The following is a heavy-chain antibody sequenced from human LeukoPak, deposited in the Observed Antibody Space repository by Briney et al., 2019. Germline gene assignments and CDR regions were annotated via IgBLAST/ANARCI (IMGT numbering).Heavy chain of an antibody. CDR1: GFIFDNYA. CDR3: ARESETSGWYDY. CDR2: ISGDGGST. J-gene: IGHJ4*02. D-gene: IGHD6-19*01. Sequence: GGSLRPSCAAPGFIFDNYAIHWVRQAPGKGLEWVSLISGDGGSTFYADSVRGRFTISRDNTRKSLSLQMSSLRSEDTALYYCARESETSGWYDYWGQGTLVTVSS. V-gene: IGHV3-43*02.